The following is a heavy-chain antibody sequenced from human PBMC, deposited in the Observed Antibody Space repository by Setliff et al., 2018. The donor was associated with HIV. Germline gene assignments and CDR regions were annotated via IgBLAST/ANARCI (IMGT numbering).Heavy chain of an antibody. Sequence: SETLSLTCTVSGGSISSSSYYWGWIRQPPGKGLEWIGSIYYSGSTYYNPSLKSRVTISVDTSKNQSSLKLSSVTAADTAVYYCARDLYSSGWYGLYYYGMDVWGQGTTVTVSS. CDR1: GGSISSSSYY. J-gene: IGHJ6*02. V-gene: IGHV4-39*07. CDR3: ARDLYSSGWYGLYYYGMDV. D-gene: IGHD6-19*01. CDR2: IYYSGST.